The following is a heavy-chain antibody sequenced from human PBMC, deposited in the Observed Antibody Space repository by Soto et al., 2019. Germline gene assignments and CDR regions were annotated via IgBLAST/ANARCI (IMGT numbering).Heavy chain of an antibody. CDR1: GFTVSTKY. D-gene: IGHD3-16*01. V-gene: IGHV3-66*01. Sequence: EVQLVESGGGLVQPGGSLRLSCAASGFTVSTKYMSWVRQAPGKGLEWVSVIYSGGSTLYEDSVRGRFTISRDNSKNTVNLQMNSLRAEDTAVYYCARDPWAADYWGQGNLVTVSS. J-gene: IGHJ4*02. CDR2: IYSGGST. CDR3: ARDPWAADY.